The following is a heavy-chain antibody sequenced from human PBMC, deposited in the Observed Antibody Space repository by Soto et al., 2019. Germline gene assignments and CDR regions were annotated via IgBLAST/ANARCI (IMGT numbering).Heavy chain of an antibody. CDR3: AKGGGFGEFYDFWSSYYYYGMDV. V-gene: IGHV3-30*18. J-gene: IGHJ6*02. CDR1: GFTFSSYG. D-gene: IGHD3-3*01. CDR2: LSYDGSNK. Sequence: LRLSCAASGFTFSSYGMHWVRQAPGKGLEWVAVLSYDGSNKYYADSVKGRFTISRDNSKNTLYLQMNSLRAEDTAVYYCAKGGGFGEFYDFWSSYYYYGMDVWGQGTTVTVSS.